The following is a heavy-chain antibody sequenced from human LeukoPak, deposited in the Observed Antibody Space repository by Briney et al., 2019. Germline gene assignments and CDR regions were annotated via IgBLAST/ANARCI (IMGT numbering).Heavy chain of an antibody. CDR3: ARVGGAYNYGYFDS. V-gene: IGHV4-4*07. J-gene: IGHJ4*02. Sequence: SETLSLTCTVSGGSISSYYSNWIRQPAGKGLQWIGRIYTSGSTNYNPSLKSRVTMSVDTSKNQFSLKLSSVTAADTAVYYCARVGGAYNYGYFDSWGQGTLVTVSS. D-gene: IGHD5-18*01. CDR1: GGSISSYY. CDR2: IYTSGST.